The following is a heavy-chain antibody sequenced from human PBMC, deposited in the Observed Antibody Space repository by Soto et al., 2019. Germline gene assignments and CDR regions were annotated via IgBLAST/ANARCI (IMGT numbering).Heavy chain of an antibody. CDR2: IIPIFGTA. D-gene: IGHD2-2*01. J-gene: IGHJ6*02. CDR1: GGTFSSYA. Sequence: QVQLVQSGAEVKKPGSSVKVSCKASGGTFSSYAISWVRQAPGQGLEWMGGIIPIFGTANYAQKFQGRVTITADESTLTAYLELRSLRSEDTAVYYCARHVPAAGYYYGMDVWGQGTTVTVSS. CDR3: ARHVPAAGYYYGMDV. V-gene: IGHV1-69*12.